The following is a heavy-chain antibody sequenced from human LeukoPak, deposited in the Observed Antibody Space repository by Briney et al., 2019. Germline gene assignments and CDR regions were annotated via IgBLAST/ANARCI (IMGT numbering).Heavy chain of an antibody. CDR2: ISGNGGST. CDR3: AKSTVVTYGLDY. D-gene: IGHD4-23*01. J-gene: IGHJ4*02. Sequence: GGSLRLSCAASGFTFSSYAMSWVRQAPGKGLEWVSAISGNGGSTYYADSVKGRFTISRDNSKNTLYLQMNSLRAEDTAVYYCAKSTVVTYGLDYWGQGTLVTVSS. V-gene: IGHV3-23*01. CDR1: GFTFSSYA.